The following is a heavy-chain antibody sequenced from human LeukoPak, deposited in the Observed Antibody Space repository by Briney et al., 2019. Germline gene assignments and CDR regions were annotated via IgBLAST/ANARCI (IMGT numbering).Heavy chain of an antibody. V-gene: IGHV1-8*01. Sequence: ASVKVSCKASGYTFTSYDINWVRQATGQGLEWMGWMNPNSGNTGYAQKFQGRVTMTRNTSISTAHMELSSLRSEDTAVYYCAVYYYDSSGYYSPFDYWGQGTLVTVSS. CDR3: AVYYYDSSGYYSPFDY. D-gene: IGHD3-22*01. CDR2: MNPNSGNT. J-gene: IGHJ4*02. CDR1: GYTFTSYD.